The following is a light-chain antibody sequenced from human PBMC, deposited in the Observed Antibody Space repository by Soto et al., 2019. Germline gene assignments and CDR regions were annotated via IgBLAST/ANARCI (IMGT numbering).Light chain of an antibody. V-gene: IGKV3-20*01. CDR2: GAS. J-gene: IGKJ1*01. CDR1: QSVSSY. Sequence: EIVLTQSPATLSLSPGERATLSCRANQSVSSYLAWYQQKPGQAPRLLIYGASSRATGIPDRFSGSGSGTDFTLTISRLEPEDFAVYYCQQYGSSPRTFGQGTKVDIK. CDR3: QQYGSSPRT.